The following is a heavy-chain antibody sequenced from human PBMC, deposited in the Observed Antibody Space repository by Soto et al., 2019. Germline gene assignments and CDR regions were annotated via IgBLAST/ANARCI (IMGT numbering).Heavy chain of an antibody. D-gene: IGHD6-6*01. CDR3: ARYSSSYYYYYGMYV. CDR1: GGSISSSNW. Sequence: SETLSLTCAVSGGSISSSNWWSWVRQPPGKGLEWIGEIYHSGSTNYNPSLKSRVTISVDKSKNQFSLKLSSVTAADTAVYYCARYSSSYYYYYGMYVWGQGTTVTVSS. V-gene: IGHV4-4*02. J-gene: IGHJ6*02. CDR2: IYHSGST.